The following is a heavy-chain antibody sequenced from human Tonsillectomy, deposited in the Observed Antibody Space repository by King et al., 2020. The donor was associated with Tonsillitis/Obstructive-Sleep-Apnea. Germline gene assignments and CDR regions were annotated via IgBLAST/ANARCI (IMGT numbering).Heavy chain of an antibody. V-gene: IGHV5-51*01. J-gene: IGHJ3*02. CDR2: IYPVDSDT. CDR3: ARPRCSGGSCYSHDAFDI. Sequence: AQLVQSGAEVKKPGESLKISCKGSGYSFTSYWIGWVRQMPGKGLEWMGIIYPVDSDTRYSPSFQGQVTISADKSISTAYLQWSSLKASDTAMYYCARPRCSGGSCYSHDAFDIWGQGTMVTVSS. D-gene: IGHD2-15*01. CDR1: GYSFTSYW.